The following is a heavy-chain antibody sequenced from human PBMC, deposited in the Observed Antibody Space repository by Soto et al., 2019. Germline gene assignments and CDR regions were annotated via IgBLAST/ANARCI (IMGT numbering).Heavy chain of an antibody. J-gene: IGHJ6*02. Sequence: GGSLRLSCAASGFTFSNYAMTWVRQAPGKGLEWVSGISISGSNTYYADSVKGRFTISRDNSKNILYLQMNSLRAEDTAVYFCAKEDRPPHLDASFNFYYGMDVWGQGTTVTVSS. V-gene: IGHV3-23*01. CDR1: GFTFSNYA. CDR2: ISISGSNT. D-gene: IGHD1-1*01. CDR3: AKEDRPPHLDASFNFYYGMDV.